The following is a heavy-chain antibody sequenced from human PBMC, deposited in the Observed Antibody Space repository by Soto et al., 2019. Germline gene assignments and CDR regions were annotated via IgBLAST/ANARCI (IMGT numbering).Heavy chain of an antibody. D-gene: IGHD5-12*01. J-gene: IGHJ4*02. CDR3: AHRPRGYAYYFDY. CDR1: GFSLSTRGLA. V-gene: IGHV2-5*02. Sequence: QITLKESGPTLVKPTQTLTLTCTFSGFSLSTRGLAVGWFRQPPGKALEWLALIYWDEDKWYSPSLKSRLNITDDTSKNQVVLTMTNMEPGDTATYYCAHRPRGYAYYFDYWGQGTLVTVSS. CDR2: IYWDEDK.